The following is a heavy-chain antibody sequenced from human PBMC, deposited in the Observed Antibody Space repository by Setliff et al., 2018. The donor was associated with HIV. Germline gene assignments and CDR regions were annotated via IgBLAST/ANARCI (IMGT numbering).Heavy chain of an antibody. CDR1: GASISSHY. J-gene: IGHJ5*02. V-gene: IGHV4-59*11. D-gene: IGHD2-2*01. CDR2: IYYSETT. Sequence: PSETLSLTCTVSGASISSHYWSWIRQSPGKGLEWIGSIYYSETTNNNPSLKSRVTISVDTSKNHLSLQLRSVTAADTAVYYCARDPGGLYCRSTSCQGGCFDPWGQGPLVTVSS. CDR3: ARDPGGLYCRSTSCQGGCFDP.